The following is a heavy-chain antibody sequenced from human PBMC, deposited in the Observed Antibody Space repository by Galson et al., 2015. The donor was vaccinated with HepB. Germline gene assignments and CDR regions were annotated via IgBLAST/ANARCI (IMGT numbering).Heavy chain of an antibody. CDR1: GYTFTSYG. D-gene: IGHD2-2*01. V-gene: IGHV1-18*04. CDR3: ARYIVVVPAATGYYGMDV. Sequence: SVKVSRKASGYTFTSYGISWVRQAPGQGLEWMGWISAYNGNTNYAQKLQGRVTMTTDTSTSTAYMELRSLRSDDTAVYYCARYIVVVPAATGYYGMDVWGQGTSVTVSS. CDR2: ISAYNGNT. J-gene: IGHJ6*02.